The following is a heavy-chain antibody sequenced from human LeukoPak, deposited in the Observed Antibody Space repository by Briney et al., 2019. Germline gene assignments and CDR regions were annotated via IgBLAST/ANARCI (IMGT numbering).Heavy chain of an antibody. Sequence: SVKVSCTASGGTFSSYAISWVRQAPGQGLEWMGGIIPIFGTANYAQKFQGRVTITADESTSTAYMELSSLRSEDTAVYYCARAGPPPYYYDSSGYPGGAFDIWGQGTMVTVSS. V-gene: IGHV1-69*01. CDR3: ARAGPPPYYYDSSGYPGGAFDI. CDR2: IIPIFGTA. J-gene: IGHJ3*02. D-gene: IGHD3-22*01. CDR1: GGTFSSYA.